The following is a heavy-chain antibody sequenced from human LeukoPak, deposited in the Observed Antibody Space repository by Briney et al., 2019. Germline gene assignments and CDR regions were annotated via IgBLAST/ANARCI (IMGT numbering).Heavy chain of an antibody. CDR3: TRSVRNGHIDY. CDR2: ISAYNGNT. Sequence: ASVKVSCKASGYTFSNYAITWVRQAPGQGLEWMGWISAYNGNTNYAQKLQGRVTMTRSTSISTAYMELSSLRFEDTAVYYCTRSVRNGHIDYWGQGTLVTVSS. V-gene: IGHV1-18*01. D-gene: IGHD2-21*01. CDR1: GYTFSNYA. J-gene: IGHJ4*02.